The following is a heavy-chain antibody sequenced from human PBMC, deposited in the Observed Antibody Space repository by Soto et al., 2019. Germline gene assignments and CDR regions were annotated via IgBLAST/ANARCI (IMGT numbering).Heavy chain of an antibody. D-gene: IGHD3-16*01. V-gene: IGHV1-18*01. CDR1: GYTFTSYG. Sequence: GASVKVSCKASGYTFTSYGISWVRQAPGQGLEWMGWISAYNGNTNYAQKLQGRVTMTTDTSTSTAYMELRSLRSDDTAVYYCARDVRLMITFGGVTAYDYWGQGTLVTVSS. CDR3: ARDVRLMITFGGVTAYDY. CDR2: ISAYNGNT. J-gene: IGHJ4*02.